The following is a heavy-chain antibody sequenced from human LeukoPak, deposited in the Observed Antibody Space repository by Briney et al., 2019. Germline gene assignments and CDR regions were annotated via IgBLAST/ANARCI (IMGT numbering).Heavy chain of an antibody. CDR1: GYTFTCYY. CDR2: INPNSGGT. Sequence: ASVKVSCKASGYTFTCYYMHWVRQAPGQGLEWMGWINPNSGGTNYAQKFQGRVTMTRDTSISTAYMELSRLRSDDTAVYYCARGPAVAGTRFEYWGQGTLVTVSS. V-gene: IGHV1-2*02. CDR3: ARGPAVAGTRFEY. J-gene: IGHJ4*02. D-gene: IGHD6-19*01.